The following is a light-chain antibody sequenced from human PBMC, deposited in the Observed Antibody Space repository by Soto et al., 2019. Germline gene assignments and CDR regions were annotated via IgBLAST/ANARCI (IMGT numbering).Light chain of an antibody. V-gene: IGLV3-21*02. CDR3: QVWDSSSDHNV. CDR1: NIGSKS. Sequence: SYELTQPPSVSVAPGQTARITCGGNNIGSKSVHWYQQKPGQAPVLVVYDDSDRPSGIPWRFSGSNSGNTATLTISRVEAGDEADYYCQVWDSSSDHNVFGSGTQLTVL. CDR2: DDS. J-gene: IGLJ6*01.